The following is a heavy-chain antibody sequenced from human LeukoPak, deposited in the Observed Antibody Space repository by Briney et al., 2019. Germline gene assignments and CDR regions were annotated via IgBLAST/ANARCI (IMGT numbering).Heavy chain of an antibody. V-gene: IGHV3-23*01. Sequence: GGSLRLSCAASGFTFSSYAMSWVRQAPGKGLEWVSAISVSGGSTYYADSVKGRFTLSRDNSKNTLYLQINILRAEDSAVYYCAKEAEGELYWGGYFEYWGQETLVTVSS. D-gene: IGHD3-16*01. CDR2: ISVSGGST. J-gene: IGHJ4*02. CDR3: AKEAEGELYWGGYFEY. CDR1: GFTFSSYA.